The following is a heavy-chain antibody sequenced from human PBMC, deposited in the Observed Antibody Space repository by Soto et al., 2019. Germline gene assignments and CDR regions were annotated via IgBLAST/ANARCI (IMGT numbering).Heavy chain of an antibody. V-gene: IGHV3-74*01. CDR2: LNSDGSIT. J-gene: IGHJ6*02. D-gene: IGHD2-15*01. Sequence: GGSLRLSCAASGFTFTSYWMRWVRQAPGKGLVWVSRLNSDGSITNYADSVKGRFTISRDNAKNTLFLQMNSLRAEDTAVYYCARGIKNYYGMDVWGQGTTVTVSS. CDR1: GFTFTSYW. CDR3: ARGIKNYYGMDV.